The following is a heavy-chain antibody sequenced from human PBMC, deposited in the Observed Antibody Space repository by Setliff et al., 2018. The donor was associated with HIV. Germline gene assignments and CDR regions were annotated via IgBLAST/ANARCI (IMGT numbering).Heavy chain of an antibody. CDR3: ARKHKVSLGRGIVVLWGFDP. D-gene: IGHD3-10*01. Sequence: GASVKVSCKASGYSLINNDINWVRQATGQGLEWMGLMNPNSGNSGYAQKFQGRVTMTRSTSFSTAYMELSNLTSEDTAIYYCARKHKVSLGRGIVVLWGFDPWGQGTLVTVSS. CDR2: MNPNSGNS. V-gene: IGHV1-8*02. CDR1: GYSLINND. J-gene: IGHJ5*02.